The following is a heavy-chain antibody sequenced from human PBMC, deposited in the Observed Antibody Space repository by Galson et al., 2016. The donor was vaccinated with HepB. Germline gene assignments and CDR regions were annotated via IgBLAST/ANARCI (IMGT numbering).Heavy chain of an antibody. CDR2: IIPILGIA. CDR1: GYTFSSYD. CDR3: ARDRGYSGYDSWAY. J-gene: IGHJ4*02. D-gene: IGHD5-12*01. V-gene: IGHV1-69*04. Sequence: SVKVSCKASGYTFSSYDINWVRQATGQGLEWMGRIIPILGIANYAQKFQGRVTINADKSTSTAYMELSSLRSEDTAVYYCARDRGYSGYDSWAYWGQGTLVTVSS.